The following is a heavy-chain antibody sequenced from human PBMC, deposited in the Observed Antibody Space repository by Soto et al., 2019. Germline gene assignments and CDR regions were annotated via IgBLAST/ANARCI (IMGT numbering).Heavy chain of an antibody. J-gene: IGHJ4*02. CDR2: IIPIFGTA. V-gene: IGHV1-69*06. Sequence: SVKVSCKASGGTFSSYAISWVRQAPGQGLEWMGGIIPIFGTANYAQKFQGRVTITADKSTSTAYMELSSLRYEDTAVYYCARTYRRSSWERFDYWGQGTLVTVSS. D-gene: IGHD6-6*01. CDR1: GGTFSSYA. CDR3: ARTYRRSSWERFDY.